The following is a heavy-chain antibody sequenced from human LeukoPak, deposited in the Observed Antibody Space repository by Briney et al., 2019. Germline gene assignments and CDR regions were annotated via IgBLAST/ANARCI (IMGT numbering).Heavy chain of an antibody. Sequence: ASVTVSCKASGYTFTSYYMHWVRQAPGQGLEWMGIINPSGGSTSYAQKFQGRVTMTRDISTSTVYMELSSLRSEDTAVYYCARGRRVRYCSSTSCYTAWFDPWGQGTLVTVSS. D-gene: IGHD2-2*02. V-gene: IGHV1-46*01. J-gene: IGHJ5*02. CDR1: GYTFTSYY. CDR2: INPSGGST. CDR3: ARGRRVRYCSSTSCYTAWFDP.